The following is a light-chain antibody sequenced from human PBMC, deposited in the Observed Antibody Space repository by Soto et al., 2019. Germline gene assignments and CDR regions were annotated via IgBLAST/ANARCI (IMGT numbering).Light chain of an antibody. V-gene: IGLV1-40*01. CDR2: GNS. CDR3: QSYDSSLSAL. Sequence: HSVLTQPPSVSGAPGQRVTISCTGSSSNIGAGYDVHWYQQLPGTAPKLLIYGNSNRPSGVPDRFSGSKSGTSASLAIIGLQAEDEADYYCQSYDSSLSALFGGGTKVTVL. CDR1: SSNIGAGYD. J-gene: IGLJ3*02.